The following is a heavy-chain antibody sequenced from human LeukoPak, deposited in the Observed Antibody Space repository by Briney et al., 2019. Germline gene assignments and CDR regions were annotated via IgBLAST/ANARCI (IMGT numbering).Heavy chain of an antibody. Sequence: GGSLRLSCAASGFMFSSYWMTWVRQAPGKGLEWVANINQDGSIRYYVGSVQGRFTISRDNAKNSLYLQMYSLRAEDTAVYYCERTNAWHPGDYWGQGTLVTVSS. D-gene: IGHD2-2*01. V-gene: IGHV3-7*01. CDR1: GFMFSSYW. CDR2: INQDGSIR. J-gene: IGHJ4*02. CDR3: ERTNAWHPGDY.